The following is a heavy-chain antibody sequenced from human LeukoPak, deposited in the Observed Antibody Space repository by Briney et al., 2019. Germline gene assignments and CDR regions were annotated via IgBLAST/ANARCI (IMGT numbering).Heavy chain of an antibody. D-gene: IGHD6-6*01. CDR1: GFTFSSYW. CDR2: ISSNI. Sequence: GGSLRLSCAASGFTFSSYWMSWVRQAPGKGLEWVSYISSNIYDADSVKGRFTISRDNAKNSLYLQMNSLRADDTAVYYCARAYSSSSRYRGAFDIWGQGTMVTVSS. CDR3: ARAYSSSSRYRGAFDI. V-gene: IGHV3-21*05. J-gene: IGHJ3*02.